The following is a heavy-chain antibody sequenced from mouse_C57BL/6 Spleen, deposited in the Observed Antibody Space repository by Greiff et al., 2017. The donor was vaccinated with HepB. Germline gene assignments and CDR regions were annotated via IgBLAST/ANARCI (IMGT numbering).Heavy chain of an antibody. CDR2: IDPSDSET. CDR3: ARGIRDGNPWFAY. Sequence: VQLQQPGAELVRPGSSVKLSCKASGYTFTSYWMHWVKQRPIQGLEWIGNIDPSDSETHYNQKFKDKATLTVDKSSSTAYMQLSSLTSEDSAVYYCARGIRDGNPWFAYWGQGTLVTVSA. V-gene: IGHV1-52*01. CDR1: GYTFTSYW. J-gene: IGHJ3*01. D-gene: IGHD1-1*01.